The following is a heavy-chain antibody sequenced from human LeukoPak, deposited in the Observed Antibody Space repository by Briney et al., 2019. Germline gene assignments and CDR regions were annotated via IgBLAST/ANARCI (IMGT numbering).Heavy chain of an antibody. V-gene: IGHV3-53*01. J-gene: IGHJ4*02. CDR3: ARARRCGLSDDCGACFDY. CDR1: ALPPSNYP. Sequence: TGGSLRLSCSASALPPSNYPMSGVPLAPGKGLEWVSIIYTAGSTFSAAAVRGLFIISRDNSRNMLFLQMNSLRAEDTAVYYGARARRCGLSDDCGACFDYWGQGALVTVSS. D-gene: IGHD2-21*02. CDR2: IYTAGST.